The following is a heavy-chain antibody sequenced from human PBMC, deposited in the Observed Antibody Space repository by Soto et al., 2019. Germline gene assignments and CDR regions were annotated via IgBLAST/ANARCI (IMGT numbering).Heavy chain of an antibody. CDR2: IIPIFGTA. D-gene: IGHD5-12*01. CDR1: GGTFSSYA. J-gene: IGHJ6*03. CDR3: ARVTSGYDHYYYYMDV. V-gene: IGHV1-69*13. Sequence: ASVKVSCKASGGTFSSYAISWVRQAPGQGLEWMGGIIPIFGTANYAQKFQGRVTITADESTSTAYMELSSLRSEDTAVYYCARVTSGYDHYYYYMDVWGKGTTVTVSS.